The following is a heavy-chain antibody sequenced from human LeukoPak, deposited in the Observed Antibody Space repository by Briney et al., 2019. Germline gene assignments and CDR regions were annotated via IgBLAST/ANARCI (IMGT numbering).Heavy chain of an antibody. D-gene: IGHD6-13*01. V-gene: IGHV4-59*12. J-gene: IGHJ6*04. CDR2: IYYSGST. Sequence: SETLSLTCTVSGGSISSYYWSWIRQPPGKGLEWIGYIYYSGSTNYNPSLKSRVTISVGTSKNQFSLKLSSVAAADTAVYYCASSIAAAGVSDVWGKGTTVTVSS. CDR3: ASSIAAAGVSDV. CDR1: GGSISSYY.